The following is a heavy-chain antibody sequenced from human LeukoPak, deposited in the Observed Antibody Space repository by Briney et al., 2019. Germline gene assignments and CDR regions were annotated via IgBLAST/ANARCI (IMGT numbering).Heavy chain of an antibody. D-gene: IGHD3-3*01. Sequence: PGGSLRLSCVASGFNFSVYSMSWVRQAPGRGLEWISYISSSSSAIFYADSVKGRFTISRDNAKNSLYLQMNSLRAEDTAVYYCARDLGAPNYDFWSGYSIYYYYMDVWGKGTTVTVSS. CDR1: GFNFSVYS. V-gene: IGHV3-48*01. J-gene: IGHJ6*03. CDR3: ARDLGAPNYDFWSGYSIYYYYMDV. CDR2: ISSSSSAI.